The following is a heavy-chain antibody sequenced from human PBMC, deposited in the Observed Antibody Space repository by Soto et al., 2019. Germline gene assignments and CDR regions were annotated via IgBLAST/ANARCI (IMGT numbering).Heavy chain of an antibody. Sequence: HPGGSLRRSCSASAFTLSSSAMRWGRQAPGKGLEWVSAISGSGGSTYYADSVKGRFTISRDNSKNTLYLQMNSLRANDTAVYYCATGGFGELFQRYYYYGMDVWGQGTTVTVSS. D-gene: IGHD3-10*01. V-gene: IGHV3-23*01. J-gene: IGHJ6*02. CDR1: AFTLSSSA. CDR3: ATGGFGELFQRYYYYGMDV. CDR2: ISGSGGST.